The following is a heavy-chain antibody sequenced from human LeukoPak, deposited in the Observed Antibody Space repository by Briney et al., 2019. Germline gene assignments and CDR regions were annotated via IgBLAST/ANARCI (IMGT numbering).Heavy chain of an antibody. V-gene: IGHV4-39*01. CDR2: IYYSGST. CDR1: GGSISSSSYY. D-gene: IGHD3-10*01. Sequence: SETLSLTCTVSGGSISSSSYYWGWIRQPPGKGLEWIGSIYYSGSTCYNPSLKSRVTISVDTSKNQFSLKLSSVTAADTAVYYCASSRTMVRGVTVDYWGQGTLVTVSS. J-gene: IGHJ4*02. CDR3: ASSRTMVRGVTVDY.